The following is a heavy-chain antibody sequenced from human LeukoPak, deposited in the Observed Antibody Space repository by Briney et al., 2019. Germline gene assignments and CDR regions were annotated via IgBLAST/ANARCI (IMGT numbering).Heavy chain of an antibody. D-gene: IGHD4-17*01. Sequence: ASVKLSCKASGYTFNSYGLSWERQAPGQGLGSMGWINAYNGNTNYAKKLQGRVTMTTDTSTSTAYMELRSLRSEDTAVYFCAREPYYGDYRPNFDYWGQGTLVTVSS. CDR3: AREPYYGDYRPNFDY. V-gene: IGHV1-18*01. J-gene: IGHJ4*02. CDR2: INAYNGNT. CDR1: GYTFNSYG.